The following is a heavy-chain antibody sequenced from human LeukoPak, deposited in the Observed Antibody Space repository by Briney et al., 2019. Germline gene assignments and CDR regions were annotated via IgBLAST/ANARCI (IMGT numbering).Heavy chain of an antibody. Sequence: GASVTVSFKASVYTFTIYDISWVRQAPGQGLEWMGWISAYNGNTNYAQKLQGRVTMTTDTSTSTAYMELKSMRSDYTAVYYCARDPGYGYYDSSGWYWGQGTLVTVSS. CDR2: ISAYNGNT. CDR1: VYTFTIYD. CDR3: ARDPGYGYYDSSGWY. D-gene: IGHD3-22*01. J-gene: IGHJ4*02. V-gene: IGHV1-18*01.